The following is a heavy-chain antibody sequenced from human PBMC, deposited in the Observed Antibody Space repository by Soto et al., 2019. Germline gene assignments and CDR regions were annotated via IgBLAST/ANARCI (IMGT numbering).Heavy chain of an antibody. J-gene: IGHJ3*02. CDR3: TRPRVGDYYALDI. V-gene: IGHV1-2*02. CDR2: INPNRGGT. D-gene: IGHD3-16*01. Sequence: ASVKVSCKASGYTFTGYYMHWVRQAPVQGLEWMGWINPNRGGTNYAQKFQGRVTMTRDTSISTAYRELSRLRSDVTAVYYCTRPRVGDYYALDIWGQGTMVTVS. CDR1: GYTFTGYY.